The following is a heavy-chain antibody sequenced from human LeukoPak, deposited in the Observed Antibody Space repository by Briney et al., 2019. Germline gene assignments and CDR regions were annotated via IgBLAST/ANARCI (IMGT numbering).Heavy chain of an antibody. J-gene: IGHJ4*02. D-gene: IGHD2-2*01. CDR2: LYYNGFT. CDR3: ARQSSSEEYPRFFDY. V-gene: IGHV4-39*01. CDR1: SGSVSSSSYY. Sequence: NPSETLSLTCTVCSGSVSSSSYYWAWIRQPPGKGLEWIGTLYYNGFTYNSPSLESRVTMSVDTSRNQFSLWLSYVTAADTAVYFCARQSSSEEYPRFFDYWGQGTLATVSS.